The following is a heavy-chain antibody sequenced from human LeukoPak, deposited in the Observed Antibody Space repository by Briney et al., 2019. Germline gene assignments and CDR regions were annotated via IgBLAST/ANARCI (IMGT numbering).Heavy chain of an antibody. CDR1: GGTFSSYA. V-gene: IGHV1-69*05. J-gene: IGHJ2*01. CDR3: ATLPVVGVLRYFDL. D-gene: IGHD2-15*01. Sequence: SVKVSCKASGGTFSSYAISWVRQAPGQGLEWMGGIIPIFGTANYAQKFQGRVTITTDESTSTAYMELSSLRSEDTAVYYCATLPVVGVLRYFDLWGRGTLVTVSS. CDR2: IIPIFGTA.